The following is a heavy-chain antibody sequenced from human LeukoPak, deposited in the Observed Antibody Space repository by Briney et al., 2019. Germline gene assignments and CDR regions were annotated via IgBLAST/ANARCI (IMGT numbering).Heavy chain of an antibody. J-gene: IGHJ4*02. CDR1: GFMFSSYT. CDR3: ASVTSFTRFDH. D-gene: IGHD2-21*02. CDR2: TSYDGTNK. Sequence: QSGGSLRLSCAASGFMFSSYTMHWVHQAPGKGLEWVAITSYDGTNKHSADSVKGRFTISRDNSMNTLYLQMNSLRVEDTGVYYCASVTSFTRFDHWGQGALVTVSS. V-gene: IGHV3-30*04.